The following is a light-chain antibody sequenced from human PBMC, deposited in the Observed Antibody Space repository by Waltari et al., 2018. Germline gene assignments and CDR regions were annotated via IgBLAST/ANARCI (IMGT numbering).Light chain of an antibody. J-gene: IGLJ2*01. CDR1: SNDVGSYNL. Sequence: QSALTQPASVSGSPGQSITIPCTGTSNDVGSYNLVSWYQRHPGKAPELLIYEGSKRPSGVSNRFSGSKSGNTASLTISGLRAEDEADYFCCSYASGSTIIFGGGTKLTVL. CDR3: CSYASGSTII. CDR2: EGS. V-gene: IGLV2-23*01.